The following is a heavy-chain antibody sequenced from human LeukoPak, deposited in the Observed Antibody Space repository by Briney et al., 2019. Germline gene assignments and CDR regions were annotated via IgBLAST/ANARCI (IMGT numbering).Heavy chain of an antibody. J-gene: IGHJ5*02. D-gene: IGHD3-16*01. CDR1: GYTFTGYY. V-gene: IGHV1-2*02. Sequence: ASVKVSCKASGYTFTGYYMHWVRQAPGQGLEWMGWINPNSGGTSYAQKFQGRVTMTRDTSISTAYMELSRLRSDDTAVYYCARSDRNGVYVWGSYPFEWFDPWGQGTLVTVSS. CDR2: INPNSGGT. CDR3: ARSDRNGVYVWGSYPFEWFDP.